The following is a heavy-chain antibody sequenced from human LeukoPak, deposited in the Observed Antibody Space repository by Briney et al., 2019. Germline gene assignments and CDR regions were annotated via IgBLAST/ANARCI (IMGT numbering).Heavy chain of an antibody. V-gene: IGHV3-13*01. Sequence: GGSLRLSCAASGFTFSSYDVHWVRQATGKGLEWVSAIGTAGDTYYPGSVKGRFTISRENAKNSLYLQMNSLRAGDAAVYYCARAVRGVISAFDIWGQGTMVTVSS. J-gene: IGHJ3*02. D-gene: IGHD3-10*01. CDR2: IGTAGDT. CDR3: ARAVRGVISAFDI. CDR1: GFTFSSYD.